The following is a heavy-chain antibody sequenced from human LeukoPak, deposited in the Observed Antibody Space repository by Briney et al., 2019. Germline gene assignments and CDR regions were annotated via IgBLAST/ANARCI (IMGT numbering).Heavy chain of an antibody. CDR3: AREVEEYSSGCFDY. D-gene: IGHD6-19*01. J-gene: IGHJ4*02. Sequence: GGSLRLPCAASGFTFSSYAMHWVRQAPGKGLEWVAVISYDGSNKYYADSVKGRFTISRDNSKNTLYLQMNSLRAEDTAVYYCAREVEEYSSGCFDYWGQGTLVTVSS. CDR1: GFTFSSYA. CDR2: ISYDGSNK. V-gene: IGHV3-30-3*01.